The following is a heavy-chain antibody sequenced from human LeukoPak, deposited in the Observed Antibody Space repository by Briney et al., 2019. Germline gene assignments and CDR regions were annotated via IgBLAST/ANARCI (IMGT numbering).Heavy chain of an antibody. D-gene: IGHD7-27*01. Sequence: GGSLRLSCAASGFTFSSYAMSWVRQAPGKGLEWVSVISDSGGNTYYADSVKGRFTISRDNSKNTVYLQMNSLRTEDTAVYYCAKGRGNWGSAFDYWGQGTLVTVSS. CDR2: ISDSGGNT. CDR3: AKGRGNWGSAFDY. CDR1: GFTFSSYA. V-gene: IGHV3-23*01. J-gene: IGHJ4*02.